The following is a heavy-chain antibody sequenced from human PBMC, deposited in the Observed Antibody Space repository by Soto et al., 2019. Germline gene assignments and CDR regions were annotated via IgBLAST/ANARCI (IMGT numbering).Heavy chain of an antibody. D-gene: IGHD1-26*01. CDR3: ARDTGIVGATDY. V-gene: IGHV1-18*01. CDR1: GYTFTSYD. CDR2: ISAYNGNT. J-gene: IGHJ4*02. Sequence: QIQLVQSGAEVKKPGASVKVSCKASGYTFTSYDITWVRQAPGQGLEWMGWISAYNGNTNYAQKFQGRVTMTAHTSTSKAYMELRSLRSDDTAVYYCARDTGIVGATDYWGQGTLVTVSS.